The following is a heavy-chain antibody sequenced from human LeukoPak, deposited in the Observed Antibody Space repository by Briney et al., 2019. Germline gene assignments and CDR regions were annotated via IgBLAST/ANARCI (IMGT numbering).Heavy chain of an antibody. D-gene: IGHD3-10*01. CDR2: ISWNSGSI. J-gene: IGHJ3*02. V-gene: IGHV3-9*01. Sequence: PGGSLRLSCAASGFTFDDYAMHWVRHAPGKGLEWVSGISWNSGSIGYADSVKGRFTISRDNAKNSLYLQMNSLRAEDTALYYCARDRGAFDIWGQGTKVTVSS. CDR1: GFTFDDYA. CDR3: ARDRGAFDI.